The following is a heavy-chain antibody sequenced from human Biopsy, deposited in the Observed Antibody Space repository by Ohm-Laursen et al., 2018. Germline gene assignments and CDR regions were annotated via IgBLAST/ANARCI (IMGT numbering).Heavy chain of an antibody. J-gene: IGHJ5*02. CDR2: IYNTETT. CDR1: SGSIRTGDYY. Sequence: GTLSLTCTVSSGSIRTGDYYWAWLRQPPGKGLEWIGSIYNTETTFYNPSLKSRVTISVDTSTNQFSLKVSSVPAADTALYFCARHPTGFWFDPWGHGTLVTVSS. V-gene: IGHV4-39*01. CDR3: ARHPTGFWFDP.